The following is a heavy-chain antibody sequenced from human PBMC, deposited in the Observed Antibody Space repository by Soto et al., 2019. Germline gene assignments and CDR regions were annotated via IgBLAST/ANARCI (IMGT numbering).Heavy chain of an antibody. CDR2: MNPNSGNT. CDR1: GYTFTNYD. D-gene: IGHD3-16*01. Sequence: QVQLVQSGAEVKKPGASVKVSCKTSGYTFTNYDINWVRQAPGQGLEWMGWMNPNSGNTGYAQQFQGRVSMTRNSAISTAYMELSGLRSEDSGMYFCAKWGQSPASGPNFEFWGQGTLVTVSS. J-gene: IGHJ4*02. CDR3: AKWGQSPASGPNFEF. V-gene: IGHV1-8*01.